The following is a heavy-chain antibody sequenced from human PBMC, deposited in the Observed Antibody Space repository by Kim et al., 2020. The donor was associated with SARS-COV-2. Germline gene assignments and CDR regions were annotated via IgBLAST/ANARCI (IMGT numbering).Heavy chain of an antibody. Sequence: GGSLRLSCAASGFTFSDYDMNWIRQAPGKGLEWLSNVNTRSTYITYADTVKGRFTISRDNAKNSLYLQMNSLRAEDTAVYYCARDYYGPDYWGQGTLVTVS. J-gene: IGHJ4*02. CDR2: VNTRSTYI. V-gene: IGHV3-11*05. CDR1: GFTFSDYD. D-gene: IGHD3-10*01. CDR3: ARDYYGPDY.